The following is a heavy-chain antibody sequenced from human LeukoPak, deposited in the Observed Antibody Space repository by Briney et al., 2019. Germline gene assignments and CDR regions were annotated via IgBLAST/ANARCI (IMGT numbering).Heavy chain of an antibody. CDR2: INHSGST. CDR3: ARDTGIAAAWNWFDP. D-gene: IGHD6-13*01. J-gene: IGHJ5*02. V-gene: IGHV4-34*01. Sequence: SETLSLTCAVYGGSFSGYYWSWIRQPLGKGLEWIGEINHSGSTNYNPSLKSRVTMSVDTSKNQFSLKLSSVTAADTAVYYCARDTGIAAAWNWFDPWGQGTLVTVSS. CDR1: GGSFSGYY.